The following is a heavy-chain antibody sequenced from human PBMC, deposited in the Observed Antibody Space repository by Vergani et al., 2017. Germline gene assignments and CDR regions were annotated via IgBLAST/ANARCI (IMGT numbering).Heavy chain of an antibody. V-gene: IGHV3-23*01. CDR2: ISGPGLST. J-gene: IGHJ4*02. D-gene: IGHD2-21*01. CDR1: GFTFSNSA. CDR3: ADLYCDDGFSPF. Sequence: EVHLLESGGGLVQSGGSLRLSCAASGFTFSNSAVSWVRQAPGRGLAWVSSISGPGLSTYYADSVKGRFSISRDDSKNTVYLQINSLRAEDTAFYYCADLYCDDGFSPFWGQGTLVTVSS.